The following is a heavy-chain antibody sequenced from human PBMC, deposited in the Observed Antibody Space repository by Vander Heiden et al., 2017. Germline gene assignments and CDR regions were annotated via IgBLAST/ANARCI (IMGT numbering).Heavy chain of an antibody. CDR3: ATSPGNYYYGLDV. Sequence: QVPLVQSGAEVKKPGASVKVSCKASGDTFIRYYINWVRQAPGQGLEWMGIINPTGDITSYSQKFRGRVTLTRDTSTTTVYMEMTSLRSDDTAVYYCATSPGNYYYGLDVWGQGTTVTVSS. CDR2: INPTGDIT. J-gene: IGHJ6*02. CDR1: GDTFIRYY. V-gene: IGHV1-46*01.